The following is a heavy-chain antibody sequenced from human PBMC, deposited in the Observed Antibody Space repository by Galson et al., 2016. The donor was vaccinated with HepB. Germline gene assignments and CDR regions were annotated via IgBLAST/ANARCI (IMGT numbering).Heavy chain of an antibody. V-gene: IGHV5-51*01. CDR3: ARGGGIVTTTGFDY. Sequence: QSGAEVKKPGESLKISCEGSGYSFTNYWIGWVRQMPGKGLEWMGIIYPGDSDTRYSPSFQGQVTISADKSIGTAFLQWSSLQAPNTAMYYCARGGGIVTTTGFDYWGQGTLLTVSS. D-gene: IGHD3-16*01. J-gene: IGHJ4*02. CDR2: IYPGDSDT. CDR1: GYSFTNYW.